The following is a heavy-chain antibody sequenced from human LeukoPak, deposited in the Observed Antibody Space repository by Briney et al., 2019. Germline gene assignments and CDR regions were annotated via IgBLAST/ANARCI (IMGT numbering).Heavy chain of an antibody. Sequence: PGGSLRLSCAASGFTFSSYAMTWVRQGPGKGLQWVAAITRSGHSTYYADSVKGRFTISRDNSKNTLYLQMNSLGAEDTAVYYCAKDLSGSFDYWGQGTLVTVSS. CDR1: GFTFSSYA. CDR2: ITRSGHST. D-gene: IGHD1-26*01. V-gene: IGHV3-23*01. CDR3: AKDLSGSFDY. J-gene: IGHJ4*02.